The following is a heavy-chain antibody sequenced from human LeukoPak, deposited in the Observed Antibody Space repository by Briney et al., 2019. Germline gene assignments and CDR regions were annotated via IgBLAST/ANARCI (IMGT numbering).Heavy chain of an antibody. CDR2: INGNSANI. Sequence: GGSLRLSCSASTFFINSYTMTWVRQAPGKGLEWISSINGNSANIYYADSMKGRFTISRDNAKNSLYLQMNSLRAEDTAVYYCARDGGDGYMGFDYWGQGTLVTVSS. V-gene: IGHV3-21*01. CDR1: TFFINSYT. D-gene: IGHD5-24*01. CDR3: ARDGGDGYMGFDY. J-gene: IGHJ4*02.